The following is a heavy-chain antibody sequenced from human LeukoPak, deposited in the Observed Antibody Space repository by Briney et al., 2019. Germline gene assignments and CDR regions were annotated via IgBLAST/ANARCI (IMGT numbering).Heavy chain of an antibody. CDR3: ARALTGTPGGDAFDI. J-gene: IGHJ3*02. V-gene: IGHV1-2*02. CDR1: GYTFANFG. CDR2: INPNSGGT. D-gene: IGHD1-7*01. Sequence: GASVKVSCKASGYTFANFGITWVRQAPGQGLEGMGWINPNSGGTNYAQKFQGRVTMTRDTSISTAYMELSRLSSDATAVYYCARALTGTPGGDAFDIWGQGTMVTVYS.